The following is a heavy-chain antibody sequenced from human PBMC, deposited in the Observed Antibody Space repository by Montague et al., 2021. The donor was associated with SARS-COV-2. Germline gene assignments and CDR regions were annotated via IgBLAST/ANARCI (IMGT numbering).Heavy chain of an antibody. V-gene: IGHV4-4*02. Sequence: SETLSLTCVVSDVSLSTSTWWSWVRQSPGKGLEWVGEIYLSGSTQYNPSVKSRVSISLDDSRSQFSLRLTSVTAADTAVYFCARGGLGNRGFDYWGQGTLVTVSS. D-gene: IGHD3/OR15-3a*01. CDR3: ARGGLGNRGFDY. J-gene: IGHJ4*02. CDR1: DVSLSTSTW. CDR2: IYLSGST.